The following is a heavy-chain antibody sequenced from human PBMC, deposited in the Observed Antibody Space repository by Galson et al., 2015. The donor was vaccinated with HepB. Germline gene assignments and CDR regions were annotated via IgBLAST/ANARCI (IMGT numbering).Heavy chain of an antibody. V-gene: IGHV3-7*03. CDR3: ARGWDTDVTSNFDY. Sequence: SLRLSCAVSGFTYNNYWMSWVRQAPGMGLEWVANIKQDGSEKYYVDSVEGRFTVSRDNAKKTLYLDMNALSVEDTAVYYCARGWDTDVTSNFDYWRQGALVTVSS. D-gene: IGHD5-18*01. CDR2: IKQDGSEK. J-gene: IGHJ4*02. CDR1: GFTYNNYW.